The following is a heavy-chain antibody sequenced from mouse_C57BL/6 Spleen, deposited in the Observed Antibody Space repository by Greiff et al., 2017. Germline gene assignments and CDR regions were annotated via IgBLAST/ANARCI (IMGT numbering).Heavy chain of an antibody. CDR3: AREAWFAY. CDR2: IGPDSGGN. J-gene: IGHJ3*01. V-gene: IGHV1-72*01. Sequence: VQLQQPGAGLVKPGASVKLSCAASGYTFTSYWMHWVQQRPGRGLEWIGRIGPDSGGNKYKEKVKGKVTLTVDKPSSTAYMQLSSLTSEDSAVYYCAREAWFAYWGKGTLVIVSA. CDR1: GYTFTSYW.